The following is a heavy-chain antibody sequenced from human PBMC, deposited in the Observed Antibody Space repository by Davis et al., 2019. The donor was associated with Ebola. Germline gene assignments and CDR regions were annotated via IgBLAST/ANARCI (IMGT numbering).Heavy chain of an antibody. CDR2: IGTRGDPT. CDR3: VRDYLFALDI. Sequence: PGGSLRLSCAASGFTFSSYTMNWVRQAPGKGLEWVAYIGTRGDPTVYADSVTGRFTVSRDDANNSLSLLMNSLRDEDTAIYYCVRDYLFALDIWGQGTMVTVSS. V-gene: IGHV3-48*02. J-gene: IGHJ3*02. CDR1: GFTFSSYT.